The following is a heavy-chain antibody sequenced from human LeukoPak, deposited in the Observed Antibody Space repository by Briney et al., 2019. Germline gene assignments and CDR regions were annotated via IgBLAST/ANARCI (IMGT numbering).Heavy chain of an antibody. CDR1: GGSISSGYYY. CDR2: IYTSGST. J-gene: IGHJ4*02. V-gene: IGHV4-61*02. CDR3: ARGARGVSGYYFDF. D-gene: IGHD3-10*01. Sequence: SQTLSLTCTVSGGSISSGYYYWTWIRQAPGKGLEWIGRIYTSGSTNYNPSLKTRVTISMDTSENQFSLKLRFVTAADTAVYYCARGARGVSGYYFDFWGQGTLVTVSS.